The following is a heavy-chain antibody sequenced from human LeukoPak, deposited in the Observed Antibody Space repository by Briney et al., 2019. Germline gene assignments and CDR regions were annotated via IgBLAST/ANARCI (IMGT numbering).Heavy chain of an antibody. CDR1: GFTFNRCW. CDR2: INPDGRDT. D-gene: IGHD2-21*02. CDR3: TSWGDTTAEYFQR. V-gene: IGHV3-7*01. J-gene: IGHJ1*01. Sequence: GGSLRLSCVVSGFTFNRCWMNWVRQAPGKGLEWVAHINPDGRDTYYVDSVKGRFTISRDNAQNSMYLQMNSLRVEDTAVYYCTSWGDTTAEYFQRWGQGTLVTVFS.